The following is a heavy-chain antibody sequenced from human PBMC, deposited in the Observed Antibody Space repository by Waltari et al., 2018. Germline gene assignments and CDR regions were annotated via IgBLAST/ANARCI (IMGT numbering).Heavy chain of an antibody. CDR2: IYYSGST. V-gene: IGHV4-31*03. D-gene: IGHD3-10*01. CDR1: GGSISSGGYY. Sequence: QVQLQESGPGLVKPSQTLSLTCTVSGGSISSGGYYWRWIRQHPGKGLEWIGYIYYSGSTYYNPSLKSRVTISVDTSKNQFSLKLSSVTAADTAVYYCARQGDNYYGSGSPNDAFDIWGQGTMVTVSS. J-gene: IGHJ3*02. CDR3: ARQGDNYYGSGSPNDAFDI.